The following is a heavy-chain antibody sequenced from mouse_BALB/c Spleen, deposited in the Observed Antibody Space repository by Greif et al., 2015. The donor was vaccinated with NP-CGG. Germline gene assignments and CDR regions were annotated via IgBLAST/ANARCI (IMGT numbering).Heavy chain of an antibody. CDR3: ARGYGDY. CDR1: GYTFTSYW. J-gene: IGHJ2*01. Sequence: QVHVKQSGAELAKPGASVKMSCKASGYTFTSYWMHWVKQRPGQGLEWIGCINPSTGYTEYNQKFKDKATLTADKSSSTAYMQLSSLTSEDSAVYYCARGYGDYWGQGTTLTVSS. D-gene: IGHD2-10*02. CDR2: INPSTGYT. V-gene: IGHV1-7*01.